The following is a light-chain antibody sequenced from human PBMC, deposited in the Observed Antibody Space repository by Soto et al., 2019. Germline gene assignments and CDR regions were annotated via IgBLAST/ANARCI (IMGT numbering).Light chain of an antibody. Sequence: EIVMTQSPVTLSVSPGETVILSGMASQSLRSNLAWYQQKPGQTPRLLIYSASIRAAATPARSSGSGAGTDYTLTISSLEPEDFAVYYCQQRTRWPTTFGQGTRLEIK. CDR1: QSLRSN. CDR2: SAS. V-gene: IGKV3-15*01. J-gene: IGKJ5*01. CDR3: QQRTRWPTT.